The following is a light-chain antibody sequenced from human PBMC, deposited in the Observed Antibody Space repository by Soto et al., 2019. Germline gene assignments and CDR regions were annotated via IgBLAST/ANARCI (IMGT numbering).Light chain of an antibody. J-gene: IGLJ2*01. Sequence: HSALTQPPSSSGSPGQSVTISCTGTSSDVGGYNYVSWYQQHPGKAPKLMIFEVSKRPSGVPGRFSGSKSGNTASLTVSGLQADDEANYYCSSYSRSNNYVVFGGGTKVTVL. CDR2: EVS. V-gene: IGLV2-8*01. CDR3: SSYSRSNNYVV. CDR1: SSDVGGYNY.